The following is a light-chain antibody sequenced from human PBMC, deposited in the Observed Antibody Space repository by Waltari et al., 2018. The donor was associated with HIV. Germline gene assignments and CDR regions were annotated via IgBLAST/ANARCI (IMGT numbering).Light chain of an antibody. CDR2: KDT. V-gene: IGLV3-25*03. CDR1: ALPKQY. J-gene: IGLJ3*02. Sequence: SYELTQPPSVSVSPGQTARITCSGDALPKQYAYWYQQRPGHAPVLVIYKDTERPSGFPERFSGSSSGTTATLTIIGVQAQDEADYHCQSADSNASLWVFGGGTKLTVL. CDR3: QSADSNASLWV.